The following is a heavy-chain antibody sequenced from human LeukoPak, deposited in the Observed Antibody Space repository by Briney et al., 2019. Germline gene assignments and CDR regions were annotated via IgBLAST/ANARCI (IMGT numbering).Heavy chain of an antibody. CDR2: INPNSGGT. CDR1: GYTFTGYY. V-gene: IGHV1-2*02. Sequence: ASVTVSCKASGYTFTGYYMHWVRQAPGQGLEWMGWINPNSGGTNYAQKFQGRVTMTRDTSISTAYMELSRLRSDDTAVYYCARLSGSHQYFDYWGQGTLVTVSS. CDR3: ARLSGSHQYFDY. D-gene: IGHD1-26*01. J-gene: IGHJ4*02.